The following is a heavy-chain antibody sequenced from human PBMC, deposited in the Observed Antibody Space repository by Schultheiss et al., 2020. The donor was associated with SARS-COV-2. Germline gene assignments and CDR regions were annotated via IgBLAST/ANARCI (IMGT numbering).Heavy chain of an antibody. V-gene: IGHV3-23*01. D-gene: IGHD5-18*01. Sequence: GGSLRLSCAASGFTFSSYGMHWVRQAPGKGLEWVSAISGSGGSTYYADSVKGRFTISRDNSKNTLYLQMNSLRAEDTAVYYCAKDLWIQLWSGAFDYWGQGTLVTVSS. J-gene: IGHJ4*02. CDR2: ISGSGGST. CDR1: GFTFSSYG. CDR3: AKDLWIQLWSGAFDY.